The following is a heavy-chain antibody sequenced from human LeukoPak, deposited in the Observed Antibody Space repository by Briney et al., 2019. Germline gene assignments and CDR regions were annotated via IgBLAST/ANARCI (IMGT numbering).Heavy chain of an antibody. CDR3: ARFAAGGSYYHYMDV. Sequence: GGSLRLSCAASGFTFSSYGMHWVRQAPGKGLEWVAVISYDGSNKYYADSVKGRFTISRDNSKNTLYLQMNSLRAEDTAVYYCARFAAGGSYYHYMDVWGKGTTVTVSS. J-gene: IGHJ6*03. CDR1: GFTFSSYG. CDR2: ISYDGSNK. V-gene: IGHV3-30*03. D-gene: IGHD6-25*01.